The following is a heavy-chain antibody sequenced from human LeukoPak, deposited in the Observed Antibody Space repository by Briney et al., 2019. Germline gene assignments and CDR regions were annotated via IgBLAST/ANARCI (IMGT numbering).Heavy chain of an antibody. CDR2: IYTSGST. CDR3: ARENSGSYRDFDY. J-gene: IGHJ4*02. V-gene: IGHV4-4*07. Sequence: SETLSLTCTVSGSSISSYYWSSIRQPAGKGLEWIGRIYTSGSTNYNASLKSRVSMSVDTSKNQFSLKLSSVTAADTAVFYCARENSGSYRDFDYWGQGTLVTVSS. CDR1: GSSISSYY. D-gene: IGHD1-26*01.